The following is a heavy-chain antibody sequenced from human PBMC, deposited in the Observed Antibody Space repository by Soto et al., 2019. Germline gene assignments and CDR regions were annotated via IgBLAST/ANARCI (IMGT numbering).Heavy chain of an antibody. J-gene: IGHJ3*02. Sequence: ESGGDLVQPGGSLRLSCAASGFTLSAYWMTWVRQAPGKGLEWVANINRDGSKKSYLDSVRGRFTISRDNVGNSLYLQMDSLRADDTALSYCARDVAPGSSSLYLDAFDIWGQGTMVTVSS. CDR3: ARDVAPGSSSLYLDAFDI. V-gene: IGHV3-7*05. D-gene: IGHD6-13*01. CDR2: INRDGSKK. CDR1: GFTLSAYW.